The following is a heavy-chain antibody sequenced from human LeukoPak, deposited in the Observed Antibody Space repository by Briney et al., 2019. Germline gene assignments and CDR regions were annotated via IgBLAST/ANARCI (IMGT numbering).Heavy chain of an antibody. CDR1: GFTFSSYW. D-gene: IGHD6-13*01. CDR2: IKQDGSEK. CDR3: AKSGSIAALLGY. V-gene: IGHV3-7*01. Sequence: GGSLRLSCAASGFTFSSYWMSWVRQAPGKGLEWVANIKQDGSEKYYVDSVKGRFTISRDNAKNSLYLQLNSLRAEDTAVYYCAKSGSIAALLGYWGQGTLVTVSS. J-gene: IGHJ4*02.